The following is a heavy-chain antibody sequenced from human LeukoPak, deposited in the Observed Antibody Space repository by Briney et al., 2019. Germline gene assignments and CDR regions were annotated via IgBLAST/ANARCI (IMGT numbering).Heavy chain of an antibody. Sequence: GGSLRLSCAASAFTFSSYAMSWVRQAPGKGLEWVSVISGSGVTTYYADSVKGRFTISRDNSKNTLYLQVNSLRAEDTAVYYCAKLRTSGTTGGIDNWGQGTLVTVSS. CDR3: AKLRTSGTTGGIDN. V-gene: IGHV3-23*01. D-gene: IGHD4-11*01. CDR2: ISGSGVTT. J-gene: IGHJ4*02. CDR1: AFTFSSYA.